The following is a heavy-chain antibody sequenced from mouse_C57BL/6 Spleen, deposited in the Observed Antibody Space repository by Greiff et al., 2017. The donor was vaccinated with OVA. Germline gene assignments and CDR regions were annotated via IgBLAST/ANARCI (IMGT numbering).Heavy chain of an antibody. CDR2: IYPSDSET. Sequence: QVQLQQPGAELVRPGSSVKLSCKASGYTFTSYWMDWVKQRPGQGLEWIGNIYPSDSETHYNQKFKDKATLTVDKSSSTAYMQLSSLTSEDSAVYYCAKGALYYGNYNYFDYWGQGTTLTVSS. J-gene: IGHJ2*01. CDR1: GYTFTSYW. V-gene: IGHV1-61*01. CDR3: AKGALYYGNYNYFDY. D-gene: IGHD2-1*01.